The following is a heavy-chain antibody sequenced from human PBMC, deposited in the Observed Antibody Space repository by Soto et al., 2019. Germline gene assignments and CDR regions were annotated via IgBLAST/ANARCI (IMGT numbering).Heavy chain of an antibody. CDR2: INPSGDST. Sequence: AASVKVSCKASGYTFTSYYMHWVRQAPGQGLEWMGIINPSGDSTRYAQKFQDRVTMTRDTSTSTVYMELSSLRSEDTAVYYCARHGRFSLLVQSWFDPWGQGTQVTVSS. D-gene: IGHD3-3*01. CDR3: ARHGRFSLLVQSWFDP. CDR1: GYTFTSYY. V-gene: IGHV1-46*01. J-gene: IGHJ5*02.